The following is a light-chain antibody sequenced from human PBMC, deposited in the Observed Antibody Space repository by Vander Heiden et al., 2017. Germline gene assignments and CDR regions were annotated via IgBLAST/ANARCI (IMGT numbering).Light chain of an antibody. CDR2: GAS. CDR3: QQYSSWPFN. Sequence: EIALTQFPGSLSLSLGDLAALSCRASQSVHNNLAWFQQRPGQAPRLLIYGASSRATDVPDRFSASGSGTDFTLTINSLQSEDVASYYCQQYSSWPFNFGQGTKVEI. J-gene: IGKJ2*01. V-gene: IGKV3D-15*01. CDR1: QSVHNN.